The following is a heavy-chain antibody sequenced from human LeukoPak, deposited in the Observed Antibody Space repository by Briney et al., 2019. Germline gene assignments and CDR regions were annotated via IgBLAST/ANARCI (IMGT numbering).Heavy chain of an antibody. CDR3: ARFKWNQYYFDY. D-gene: IGHD1-1*01. CDR2: ISSSSSYI. Sequence: KTGGSLRLSCAASGFTFSSYSMNWVRQAPGKGLEWVSSISSSSSYIYYADSVKGRFTISRDNAKNSLYLQMNSLRAEDTAVYYCARFKWNQYYFDYWGQGTLVTVSS. CDR1: GFTFSSYS. V-gene: IGHV3-21*01. J-gene: IGHJ4*02.